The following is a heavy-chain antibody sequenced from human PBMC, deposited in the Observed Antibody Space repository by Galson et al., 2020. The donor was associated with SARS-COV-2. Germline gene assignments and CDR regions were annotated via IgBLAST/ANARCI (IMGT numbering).Heavy chain of an antibody. CDR2: IRSKANSYAT. J-gene: IGHJ4*02. CDR3: TSRWIQLAGDHDY. CDR1: GFTFSGSA. Sequence: GGSLRLSCAASGFTFSGSAMHWVRQASGKGLEWVGRIRSKANSYATAYAASVKGRFTISRDDSKNTAYLQMNSLKTEDTAVYYCTSRWIQLAGDHDYWGQGILVTVSS. D-gene: IGHD5-18*01. V-gene: IGHV3-73*01.